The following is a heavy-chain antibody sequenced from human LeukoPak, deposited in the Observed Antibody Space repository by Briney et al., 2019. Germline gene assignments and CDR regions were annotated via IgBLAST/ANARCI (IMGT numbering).Heavy chain of an antibody. CDR1: GFTFSSYA. D-gene: IGHD3-22*01. CDR3: AKPARGDYYESSGYDY. J-gene: IGHJ4*02. Sequence: GGSLRLSCAASGFTFSSYAMSWVRQAPGKGLEWVSAISGIRGRGGITYYADSVKGRFTISRDASKNTLYLQMNSLRAEDTAVYFCAKPARGDYYESSGYDYWGQGTQVTVSS. CDR2: ISGIRGRGGIT. V-gene: IGHV3-23*01.